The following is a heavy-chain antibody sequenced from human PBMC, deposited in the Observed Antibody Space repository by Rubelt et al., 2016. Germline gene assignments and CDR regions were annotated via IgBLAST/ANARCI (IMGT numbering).Heavy chain of an antibody. J-gene: IGHJ5*01. CDR1: GGSFSGYY. CDR3: ARGLGMGWFDS. Sequence: QLHLHESGPGQVRPSETLSLTCAVYGGSFSGYYWSWIRQPPGKGLEWIGEVNHSGNTNYSPSLKGRVTISEDPSKNQCSLKRNSLTAADTAVYYCARGLGMGWFDSWGHGTQVTVFS. V-gene: IGHV4-34*01. D-gene: IGHD1-26*01. CDR2: VNHSGNT.